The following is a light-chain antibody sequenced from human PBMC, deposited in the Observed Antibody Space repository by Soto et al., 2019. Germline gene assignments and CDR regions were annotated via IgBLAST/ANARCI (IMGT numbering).Light chain of an antibody. V-gene: IGLV2-14*01. CDR3: SSYTSSSTLVV. CDR2: DVS. CDR1: SSDVGGYNY. Sequence: QSALTQPASVSGSPGQSITISCTGTSSDVGGYNYVSWYQQHPGKAPKLMIYDVSNRPSGASNRFSGYKSGNTASLTISGLQAEDEADYYCSSYTSSSTLVVFGGGTKLTVL. J-gene: IGLJ2*01.